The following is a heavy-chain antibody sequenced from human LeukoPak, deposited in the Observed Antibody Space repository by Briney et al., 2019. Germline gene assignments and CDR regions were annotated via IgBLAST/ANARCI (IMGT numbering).Heavy chain of an antibody. CDR2: IYSGGST. D-gene: IGHD4-17*01. CDR1: GFTVSSNY. CDR3: ARDLVTTHRDAFDI. Sequence: PGGSLRLSCAASGFTVSSNYMSWVRQAPGKGLEWVSVIYSGGSTYHADSVKGRFTISRDNSKNTLYLQMNSLRAEDTAVYYCARDLVTTHRDAFDIWGQGTMVTVSS. V-gene: IGHV3-66*01. J-gene: IGHJ3*02.